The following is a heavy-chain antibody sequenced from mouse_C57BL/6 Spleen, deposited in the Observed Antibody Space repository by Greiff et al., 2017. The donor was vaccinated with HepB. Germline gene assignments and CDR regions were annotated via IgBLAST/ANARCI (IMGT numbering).Heavy chain of an antibody. V-gene: IGHV1-7*01. CDR1: GYTFTSYW. CDR2: INPSSGYT. D-gene: IGHD2-5*01. J-gene: IGHJ2*01. Sequence: QVRLKQSGAELAKPGASVKLSCKASGYTFTSYWMHWVKQRPGQGLEWIGYINPSSGYTKYNQKFKDKATLTADKSSSTAYMQLSSLTYEDSAVYYCARPAYYSNYDFDYWGQGTTLTVSS. CDR3: ARPAYYSNYDFDY.